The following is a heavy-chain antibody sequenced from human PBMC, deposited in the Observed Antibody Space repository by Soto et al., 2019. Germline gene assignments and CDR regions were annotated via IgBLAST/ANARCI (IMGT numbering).Heavy chain of an antibody. Sequence: GGSLRLSCTASGFTFSNSWMSWVRQAPGKGLELVATIKQDGTEQHYVDSVRGRFTVSRDNAKNSLYLQMDSLRVEDTPVYRCTRKGYYYDNSTMGWFELWGQGTLVTASS. J-gene: IGHJ5*02. V-gene: IGHV3-7*03. D-gene: IGHD3-22*01. CDR1: GFTFSNSW. CDR2: IKQDGTEQ. CDR3: TRKGYYYDNSTMGWFEL.